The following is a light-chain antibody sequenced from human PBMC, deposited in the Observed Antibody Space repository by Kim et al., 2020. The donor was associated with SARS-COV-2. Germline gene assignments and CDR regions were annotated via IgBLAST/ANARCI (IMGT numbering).Light chain of an antibody. J-gene: IGKJ2*01. Sequence: EIVMTQSPLSMPVTPGEPASISCRSSQSLLHSNGYNYLDWYLQKPGQSPQLLIYLGSNRASGVPDRFSGSGSGTDFTLKISRVESEDFGVYYCLQALHPFGQGTKLEI. CDR3: LQALHP. V-gene: IGKV2-28*01. CDR1: QSLLHSNGYNY. CDR2: LGS.